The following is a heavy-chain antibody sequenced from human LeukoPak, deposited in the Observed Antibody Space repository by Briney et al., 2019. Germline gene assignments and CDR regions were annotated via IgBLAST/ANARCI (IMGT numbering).Heavy chain of an antibody. Sequence: PGGSLRLSCAASGFTFSSYWMSWVRQAPGKGLEWVANIKQDGSEKYYVDSVKGRFTISRDNAKNSLYLQMNSLRAEDTAVYYCAKVAELWFGEYDHWGQGTLVIVSS. J-gene: IGHJ4*02. D-gene: IGHD3-10*01. CDR1: GFTFSSYW. CDR2: IKQDGSEK. CDR3: AKVAELWFGEYDH. V-gene: IGHV3-7*01.